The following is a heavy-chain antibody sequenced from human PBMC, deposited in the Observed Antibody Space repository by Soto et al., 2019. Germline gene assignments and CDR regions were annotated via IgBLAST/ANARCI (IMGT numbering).Heavy chain of an antibody. V-gene: IGHV4-34*01. CDR1: GGLFRGYY. D-gene: IGHD3-10*01. Sequence: SETLSHTCAGSGGLFRGYYWIWFRHPPGKGLEWIGEINHSGSTNYNPSLKSRVTISVDTSKNQFSLKLSSVTAADTAVYYCARGLWERVRGLIAMDAWGQGTSST. CDR2: INHSGST. J-gene: IGHJ6*02. CDR3: ARGLWERVRGLIAMDA.